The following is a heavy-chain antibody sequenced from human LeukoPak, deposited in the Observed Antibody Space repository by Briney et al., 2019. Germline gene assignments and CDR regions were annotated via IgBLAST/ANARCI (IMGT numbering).Heavy chain of an antibody. Sequence: GGSLRLSCAASGITFRSYGMHWVRQAPGKGLEWVSYISSSGSTIYYADSVKGRFTISRDNAKNSLYLQMNSLRAEDTAVYYCAREAEWYYDILTGSFDYWGQGTLVTVSS. J-gene: IGHJ4*02. CDR1: GITFRSYG. V-gene: IGHV3-48*04. CDR2: ISSSGSTI. D-gene: IGHD3-9*01. CDR3: AREAEWYYDILTGSFDY.